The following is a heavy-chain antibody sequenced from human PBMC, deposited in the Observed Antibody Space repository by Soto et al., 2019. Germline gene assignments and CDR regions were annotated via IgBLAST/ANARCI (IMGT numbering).Heavy chain of an antibody. CDR1: GFTFGDYA. CDR3: TRVVVPAADKASWPWIDY. CDR2: IRSKAYGGTT. J-gene: IGHJ4*02. V-gene: IGHV3-49*03. Sequence: GGSLRLSCTASGFTFGDYAMSWFRQAPGKGLEWVGFIRSKAYGGTTEYAASVKGRFTISRDDSKSIAYLQMNSLKTEDTAVYYCTRVVVPAADKASWPWIDYWGQGTLVTVSS. D-gene: IGHD2-2*01.